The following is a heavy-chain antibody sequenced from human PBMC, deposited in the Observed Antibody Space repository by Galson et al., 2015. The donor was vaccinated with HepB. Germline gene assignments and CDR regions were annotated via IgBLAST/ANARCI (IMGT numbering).Heavy chain of an antibody. CDR2: IIAVLDLP. V-gene: IGHV1-69*02. D-gene: IGHD7-27*01. Sequence: SVKVSCKASGDTLTSYSIGWLRQAPGQGLEWMGRIIAVLDLPEYAQKVQGRVTITADRSTSTAYMELSSLRSDDTAVYFCARWGMDAFDVWGQGTKVTVSS. CDR1: GDTLTSYS. CDR3: ARWGMDAFDV. J-gene: IGHJ3*01.